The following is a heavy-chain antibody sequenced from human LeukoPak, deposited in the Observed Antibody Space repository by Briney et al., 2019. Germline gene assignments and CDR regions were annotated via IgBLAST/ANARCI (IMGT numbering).Heavy chain of an antibody. V-gene: IGHV4-34*01. J-gene: IGHJ4*02. Sequence: SETLSLTCAVYGGSFSGYYWSWIRQPPGKGLEWIGEINHRGSTNYNPSLKSRVTISVDTSKNQFSLKLSSVTAADTAVYFCARGLRQLVRSWHYWGQGTLVTVSS. CDR3: ARGLRQLVRSWHY. D-gene: IGHD6-6*01. CDR2: INHRGST. CDR1: GGSFSGYY.